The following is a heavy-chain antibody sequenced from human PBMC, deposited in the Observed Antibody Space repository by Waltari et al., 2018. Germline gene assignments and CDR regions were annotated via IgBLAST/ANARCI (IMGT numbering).Heavy chain of an antibody. V-gene: IGHV4-34*01. Sequence: QVQLQQWGAGLLKPSETLSLTCAVYGGSFSGYYWSWIRQPPGKGLEWIGEINHSGSTNYNPSLKSRVTISVDTSKNQFSLKLSSVTAADTAVYYCARGKTYSSSSPFDYWGQGTLVTVSS. J-gene: IGHJ4*02. CDR2: INHSGST. D-gene: IGHD6-6*01. CDR3: ARGKTYSSSSPFDY. CDR1: GGSFSGYY.